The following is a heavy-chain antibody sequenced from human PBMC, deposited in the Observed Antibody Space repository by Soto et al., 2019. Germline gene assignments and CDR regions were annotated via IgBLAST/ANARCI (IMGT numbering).Heavy chain of an antibody. J-gene: IGHJ4*02. D-gene: IGHD1-26*01. CDR2: VNPLTGDT. Sequence: ASVKVSCKASGYTFTAYYVHWVRQAPGQGLEWLGWVNPLTGDTTYAQKFEGRVTMTRDTSISTAYMELSRLRSDDTAIYYCARQQDRGIMAAGFDYWGQGTPVTVSS. V-gene: IGHV1-2*02. CDR3: ARQQDRGIMAAGFDY. CDR1: GYTFTAYY.